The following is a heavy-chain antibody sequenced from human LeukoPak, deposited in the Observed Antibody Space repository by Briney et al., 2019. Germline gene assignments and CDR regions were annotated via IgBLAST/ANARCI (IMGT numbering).Heavy chain of an antibody. CDR1: GGSISSSNW. CDR3: ARARANYGPRDNWFDP. V-gene: IGHV4-4*02. CDR2: IYHSGST. D-gene: IGHD4/OR15-4a*01. Sequence: SETLSLTCAVSGGSISSSNWWSWVRQPRGKGLEWIGEIYHSGSTNYNPSLKSRVTISVDKSKNQFSLKLSSVTAADTAAYYCARARANYGPRDNWFDPWGQGTLVTVSS. J-gene: IGHJ5*02.